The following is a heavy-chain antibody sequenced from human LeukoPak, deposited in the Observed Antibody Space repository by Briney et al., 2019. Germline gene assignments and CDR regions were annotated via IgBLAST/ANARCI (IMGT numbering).Heavy chain of an antibody. D-gene: IGHD1-26*01. V-gene: IGHV3-30-3*01. J-gene: IGHJ4*02. CDR3: AKESRIVGATSFDY. Sequence: PGRSLRLSCAASGFTFSSYAMHWVRQAPGKGLEWVAVISYDGSNKYYADSVKGRFTISRDNSKNTLYLQMNSLRAEDTAVYYCAKESRIVGATSFDYWGQGTLVTVSS. CDR2: ISYDGSNK. CDR1: GFTFSSYA.